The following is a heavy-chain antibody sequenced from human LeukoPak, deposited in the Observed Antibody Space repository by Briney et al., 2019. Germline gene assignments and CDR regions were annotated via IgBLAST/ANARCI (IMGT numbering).Heavy chain of an antibody. CDR1: GFTFTSYG. J-gene: IGHJ4*02. CDR2: ITYDGYYK. V-gene: IGHV3-30*03. D-gene: IGHD4/OR15-4a*01. CDR3: ARDDYNRL. Sequence: QSGGSLRLSCAASGFTFTSYGMHWVRQAPGKGLEWVALITYDGYYKYYSDSVKGRFTISSDTSKNTLYLQMNSLRAEDTAVYYCARDDYNRLWGQGTLVTVSS.